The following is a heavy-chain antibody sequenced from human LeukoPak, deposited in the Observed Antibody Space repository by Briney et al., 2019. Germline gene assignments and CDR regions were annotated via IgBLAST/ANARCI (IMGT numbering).Heavy chain of an antibody. CDR1: GFTFSDYY. Sequence: GGSLRLSCAASGFTFSDYYMSWIRQAPGKGLEWTSYIISTGSNIYYADSVKGRLPISRATAKTSLYLKMNSLSVEDTPVFYCARDRGVRDEYYMDVWGKGTTVTISS. V-gene: IGHV3-11*01. CDR2: IISTGSNI. J-gene: IGHJ6*03. D-gene: IGHD3-10*01. CDR3: ARDRGVRDEYYMDV.